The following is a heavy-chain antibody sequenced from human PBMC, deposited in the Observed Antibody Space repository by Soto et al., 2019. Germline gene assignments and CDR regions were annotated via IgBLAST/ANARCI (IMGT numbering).Heavy chain of an antibody. CDR2: INSDGSST. Sequence: GGSLRLSCAASGFTFSSYWMHWVRQAPGKGLVWVSRINSDGSSTSYADSVKGRFTISRDNAKNTLYLQMNSLRAEDTAVYYCARPYQLLYYYYYGMDVWGQGTTVTVSS. CDR3: ARPYQLLYYYYYGMDV. V-gene: IGHV3-74*01. D-gene: IGHD2-2*01. CDR1: GFTFSSYW. J-gene: IGHJ6*02.